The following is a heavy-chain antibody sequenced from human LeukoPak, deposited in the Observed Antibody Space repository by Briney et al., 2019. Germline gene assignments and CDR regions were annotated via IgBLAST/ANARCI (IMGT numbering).Heavy chain of an antibody. V-gene: IGHV1-24*01. Sequence: ASVKVSCKVSGYTLTELSMNWVRQAPGKGLEWMGGFDPEEGETIYAQKFQGRVTMTEDTSTDTAHMELSSLRSEDTALYYCAKDISVGDDSSGLFDYWGQGTLVTVSS. D-gene: IGHD3-22*01. CDR3: AKDISVGDDSSGLFDY. J-gene: IGHJ4*02. CDR2: FDPEEGET. CDR1: GYTLTELS.